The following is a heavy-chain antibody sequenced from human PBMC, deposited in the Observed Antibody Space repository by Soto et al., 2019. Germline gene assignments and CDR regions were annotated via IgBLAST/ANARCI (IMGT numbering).Heavy chain of an antibody. Sequence: QLLLQESGPGLVKPSETLSLTCAVSGASISESSHYCAWIRQPPGKGLAWIASIYYTGRTSYNPPLRSRLTISIDTSRDQFSLNLSSVTAADMAVYYCARHLCNYGDWAFDFWGQGTLVPVSS. J-gene: IGHJ4*02. CDR2: IYYTGRT. CDR3: ARHLCNYGDWAFDF. V-gene: IGHV4-39*01. CDR1: GASISESSHY. D-gene: IGHD4-17*01.